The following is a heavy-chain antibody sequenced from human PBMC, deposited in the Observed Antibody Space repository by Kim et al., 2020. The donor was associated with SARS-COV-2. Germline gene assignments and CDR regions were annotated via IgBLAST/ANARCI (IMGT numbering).Heavy chain of an antibody. J-gene: IGHJ6*02. D-gene: IGHD5-18*01. CDR1: GYSFTSYW. CDR3: ARQGSTAMVTYYYYYGMDV. CDR2: IYPGDSDT. V-gene: IGHV5-51*01. Sequence: GESLKISCKGSGYSFTSYWIGWVRQMPGKGLEWMGIIYPGDSDTGYSPSFQGQVTISADKSISTAYLQWSSLKASDTAMYYCARQGSTAMVTYYYYYGMDVWGQGTTVTVSS.